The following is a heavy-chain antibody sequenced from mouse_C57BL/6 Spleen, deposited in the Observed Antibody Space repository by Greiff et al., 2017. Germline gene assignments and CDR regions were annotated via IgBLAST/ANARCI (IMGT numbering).Heavy chain of an antibody. CDR2: ISSGSSTI. CDR1: GFTFSDYG. Sequence: EVKLMESGGGLVKPGGSLTLSCAASGFTFSDYGMHWVRQAPEQGLEWVAYISSGSSTIYYADTVKGRFTISRDNAKNTLFLQMTSLRSEDTTMYYCAGPSLSYDVWGTGTTVTVSS. V-gene: IGHV5-17*01. J-gene: IGHJ1*03. D-gene: IGHD2-3*01. CDR3: AGPSLSYDV.